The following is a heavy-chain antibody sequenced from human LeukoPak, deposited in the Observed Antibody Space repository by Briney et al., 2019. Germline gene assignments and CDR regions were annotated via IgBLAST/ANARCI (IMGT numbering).Heavy chain of an antibody. CDR2: HSHSGSA. Sequence: SETLSLTCTVSGASINSDTYYWGWIRQPPGKGLEWIGTHSHSGSAYYNPSLKSRITMSLDTSENQLSLKLYSVTAADTAIYYCARYQTGTMFAVWGQGTLVTISS. CDR1: GASINSDTYY. J-gene: IGHJ4*02. D-gene: IGHD1/OR15-1a*01. CDR3: ARYQTGTMFAV. V-gene: IGHV4-39*07.